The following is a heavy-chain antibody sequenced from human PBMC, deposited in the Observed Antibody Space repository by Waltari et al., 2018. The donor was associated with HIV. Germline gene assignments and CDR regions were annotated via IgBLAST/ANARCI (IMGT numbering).Heavy chain of an antibody. CDR1: GGTFSSYA. V-gene: IGHV1-69*06. Sequence: QVQLVQSGAEVKKPGSSVKVSCKASGGTFSSYAISWVRQDPGQGLEWMGGIIPIFGTANYAQKFQGRVTITADKSTSTAYMELSSLRSEDTAVYYCASPTARYYDSSGPDDAFDIWGQGTMVTVSS. D-gene: IGHD3-22*01. J-gene: IGHJ3*02. CDR2: IIPIFGTA. CDR3: ASPTARYYDSSGPDDAFDI.